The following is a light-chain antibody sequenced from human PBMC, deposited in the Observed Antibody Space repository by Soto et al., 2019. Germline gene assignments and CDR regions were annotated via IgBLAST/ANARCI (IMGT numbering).Light chain of an antibody. V-gene: IGKV3-20*01. J-gene: IGKJ1*01. Sequence: EIVLTQSPGTLSLSPGERATLSCRASQSVTNYLAGYQQKPGQGPRLLIKGASSRATGIPDRFSGSGSGTDFTLTISRLEPEDFAVYYCQQDGSAPGTFGQGTKVEIK. CDR3: QQDGSAPGT. CDR2: GAS. CDR1: QSVTNY.